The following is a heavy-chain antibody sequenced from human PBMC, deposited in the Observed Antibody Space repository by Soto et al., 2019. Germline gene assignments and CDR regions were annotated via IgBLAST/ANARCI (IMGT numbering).Heavy chain of an antibody. Sequence: SETLSLTCTVSGGSISSYYWSWIRQPPGKGLEWIGYIHYSGSTNYSPSLKSRVTISVDTSKNQFSLKLSSVTAADTAVYYCARLGGYFQALDSWGQGTLVTAPQ. CDR2: IHYSGST. J-gene: IGHJ4*02. CDR1: GGSISSYY. CDR3: ARLGGYFQALDS. D-gene: IGHD3-22*01. V-gene: IGHV4-59*01.